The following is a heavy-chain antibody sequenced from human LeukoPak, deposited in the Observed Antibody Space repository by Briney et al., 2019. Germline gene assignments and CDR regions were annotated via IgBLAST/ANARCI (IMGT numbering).Heavy chain of an antibody. J-gene: IGHJ4*02. CDR1: GFTFSSYE. D-gene: IGHD6-19*01. V-gene: IGHV3-48*03. CDR2: ISTSGSTI. CDR3: ARDRDNSGWYEPFDY. Sequence: GGSLRLSCAASGFTFSSYEMNWVRQAPGKGLEWVSHISTSGSTIYYADSGKGRFTISRDNAKNSLYLQMNSLRAEDTAVYYCARDRDNSGWYEPFDYWGQGALVTVSS.